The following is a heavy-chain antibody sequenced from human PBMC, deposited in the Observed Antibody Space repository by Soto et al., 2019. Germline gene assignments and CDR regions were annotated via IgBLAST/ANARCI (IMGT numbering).Heavy chain of an antibody. CDR3: ARGGSSWSAEYYQH. CDR2: ISGYNGNT. D-gene: IGHD6-13*01. V-gene: IGHV1-18*01. Sequence: QVQLVQSGAEVKKPGASVKVSCKASGYTFTNYGISWVRQAPGQGPEWMGWISGYNGNTKYAQTLQGRVTMTTDTSTSTAYLELRSLRSDDTAVYYCARGGSSWSAEYYQHWGQGTLLIVSS. CDR1: GYTFTNYG. J-gene: IGHJ1*01.